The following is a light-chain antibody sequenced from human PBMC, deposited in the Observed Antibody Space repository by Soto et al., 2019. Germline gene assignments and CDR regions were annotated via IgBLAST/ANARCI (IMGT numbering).Light chain of an antibody. CDR2: GAS. Sequence: TVLTQSPGTLSLSPGERATLSCRAIQNVSSNLLVWYQQHPGQAPRLLIYGASNRATGVPARFSGSGSGTDFTLTIGSLESEDFAVYYCQQYNTWPPITFGQGTRLEIK. CDR3: QQYNTWPPIT. V-gene: IGKV3-20*01. CDR1: QNVSSNL. J-gene: IGKJ5*01.